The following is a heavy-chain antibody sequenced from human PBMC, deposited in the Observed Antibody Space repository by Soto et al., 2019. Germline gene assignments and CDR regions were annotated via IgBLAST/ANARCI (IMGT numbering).Heavy chain of an antibody. D-gene: IGHD2-8*01. J-gene: IGHJ4*02. V-gene: IGHV3-15*01. CDR3: TKDQNIVLMVYYY. CDR1: GFTFSNAW. CDR2: IKSKTDGGTT. Sequence: PGGSLRLSCAASGFTFSNAWMSWVRQAPGKGLEWVGRIKSKTDGGTTDYAAPVKGRFTISRDDSKNTLYLQMNSLKTEDTAVYYCTKDQNIVLMVYYYWGQGTLVTVSS.